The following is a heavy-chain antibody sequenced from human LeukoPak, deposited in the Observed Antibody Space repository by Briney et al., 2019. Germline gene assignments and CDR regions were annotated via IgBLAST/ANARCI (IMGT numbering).Heavy chain of an antibody. CDR2: ISAYNGET. CDR1: GYTFRGYG. V-gene: IGHV1-18*01. CDR3: ARGYCTSTNCLYYFDY. J-gene: IGHJ4*02. Sequence: ASVKVSCKASGYTFRGYGITWVRQAPGQGLEWMGWISAYNGETNYAQKFQGRLTMTTDTSTSTAHMELRSLRSDDTPVYYCARGYCTSTNCLYYFDYWGQGTLVTVSS. D-gene: IGHD2-2*01.